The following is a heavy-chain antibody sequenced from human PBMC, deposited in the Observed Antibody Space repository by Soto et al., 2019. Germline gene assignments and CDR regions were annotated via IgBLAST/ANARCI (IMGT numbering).Heavy chain of an antibody. J-gene: IGHJ4*02. D-gene: IGHD3-22*01. Sequence: QVQLVQSGAEVTEPGASVKVSCKTFGFTFTLHNIHWVRQAPGQGLEWMGMVNAGDGSATYAREFRDKVSMTWDTSTSTVYLDLNSLKSEDTAIYYCARERDSFDYWGQGTLVSVSP. CDR2: VNAGDGSA. CDR3: ARERDSFDY. V-gene: IGHV1-46*01. CDR1: GFTFTLHN.